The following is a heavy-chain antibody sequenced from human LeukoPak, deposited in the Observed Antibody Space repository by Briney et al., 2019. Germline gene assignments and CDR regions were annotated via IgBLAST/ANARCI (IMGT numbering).Heavy chain of an antibody. V-gene: IGHV1-18*01. CDR2: ISAYNGNT. Sequence: GASVKVSCKASGYTFTSYGISWVRQAPGQGLEWLGWISAYNGNTNYAQKLQGGVTMTTDTSTSTAYMELRSLRSDDTAVYYCARGGVSSGWYGSYFDYWGQGTLVTVSS. D-gene: IGHD6-19*01. CDR3: ARGGVSSGWYGSYFDY. J-gene: IGHJ4*02. CDR1: GYTFTSYG.